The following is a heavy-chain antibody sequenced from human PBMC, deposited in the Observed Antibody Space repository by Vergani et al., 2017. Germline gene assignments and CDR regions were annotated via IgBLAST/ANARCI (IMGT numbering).Heavy chain of an antibody. D-gene: IGHD4-17*01. CDR2: TRYDGSNK. CDR1: GLTFSNND. J-gene: IGHJ4*02. V-gene: IGHV3-30*02. Sequence: QVQLVESGGGVVQPGGSLRLSCAAPGLTFSNNDMQWVRQPPGKGLEWVELTRYDGSNKSYAESVKGRFTSSRDNSKKMLYLQMNSLRTEDTAVYYCARRGDYGDYLGYWGQGTLVIVSS. CDR3: ARRGDYGDYLGY.